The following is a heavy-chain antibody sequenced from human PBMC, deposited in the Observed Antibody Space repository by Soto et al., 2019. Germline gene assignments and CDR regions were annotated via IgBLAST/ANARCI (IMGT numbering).Heavy chain of an antibody. CDR3: AADLAIADSDY. CDR2: FDPEERET. V-gene: IGHV1-24*01. J-gene: IGHJ4*02. Sequence: ASVKVSFKLSGNTLTELSIHWVRQAPGKGLEWMGAFDPEERETIYSQQFQGRVTMTQDTSTDTAYMQLTSLRHEDTAVYYCAADLAIADSDYWGQGTLVTVSS. CDR1: GNTLTELS. D-gene: IGHD3-16*01.